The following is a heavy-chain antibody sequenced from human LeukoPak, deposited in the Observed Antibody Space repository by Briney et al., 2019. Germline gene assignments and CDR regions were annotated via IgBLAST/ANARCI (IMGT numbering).Heavy chain of an antibody. J-gene: IGHJ4*02. D-gene: IGHD3-3*01. Sequence: SETLPLTCAVYGGSFSGYYWSWIRQPPGKGLEWIGEINHSGSTNYNPSLKSRVTISVDTSKNQFSLKLSSVTAAGTAVYYCARLGNYRVVTGDWGQGTLVTVSS. CDR3: ARLGNYRVVTGD. CDR1: GGSFSGYY. V-gene: IGHV4-34*01. CDR2: INHSGST.